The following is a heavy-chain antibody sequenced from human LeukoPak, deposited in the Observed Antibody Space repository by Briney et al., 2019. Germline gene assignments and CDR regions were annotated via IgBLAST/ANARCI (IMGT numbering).Heavy chain of an antibody. CDR2: ISWNSGSI. CDR1: GFTFDDCA. Sequence: GRSLRLSYAASGFTFDDCAMHWVRQAPGKGLEWDSDISWNSGSIGYADSVKGRFTISRDNAKNSLYLQMNSLRAEDMALYYCAKSTYYDFWTGYYTLGAFDIWGQGTMVTVSS. J-gene: IGHJ3*02. V-gene: IGHV3-9*03. D-gene: IGHD3-3*01. CDR3: AKSTYYDFWTGYYTLGAFDI.